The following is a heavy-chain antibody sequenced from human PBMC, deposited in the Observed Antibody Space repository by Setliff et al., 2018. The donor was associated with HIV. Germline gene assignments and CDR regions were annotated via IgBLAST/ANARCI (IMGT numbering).Heavy chain of an antibody. CDR3: ASTGGYSYGFFDS. Sequence: SETLSLTCTVSGGSISGYYWSWIRQPPGKGLEWIGHIYYSGSTYYNPSLKSRVTISVDTSKNQFSLKLSSVTAADTAVYYCASTGGYSYGFFDSWGQGALVTVS. CDR2: IYYSGST. CDR1: GGSISGYY. V-gene: IGHV4-59*06. D-gene: IGHD5-18*01. J-gene: IGHJ4*02.